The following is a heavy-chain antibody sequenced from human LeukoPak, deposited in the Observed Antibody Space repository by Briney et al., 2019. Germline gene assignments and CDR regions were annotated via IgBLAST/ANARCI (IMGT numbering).Heavy chain of an antibody. J-gene: IGHJ6*02. CDR2: IYTSGST. Sequence: SQTLSLTCTVSGGSISSGSYYWSWIRQPAGKGLEWIGRIYTSGSTNYNPSLKSRVTISVDTSKNQFSLKLSSVTAADTAVYYCARVGVYGMDVWGQGTTVTVSS. CDR3: ARVGVYGMDV. CDR1: GGSISSGSYY. V-gene: IGHV4-61*02. D-gene: IGHD3-10*01.